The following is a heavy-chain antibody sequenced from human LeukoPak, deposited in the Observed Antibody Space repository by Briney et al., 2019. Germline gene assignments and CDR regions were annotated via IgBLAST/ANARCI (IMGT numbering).Heavy chain of an antibody. CDR3: AKATRDIVVVPDADFDY. CDR1: GFTFSNYG. V-gene: IGHV3-23*01. Sequence: GGTLRLSCAASGFTFSNYGMSWVRQAPGKGLEWVSGISGSGGSTYYADSVKGRFTISRDNSKNTLYLQMNSLRAEDTAVYYCAKATRDIVVVPDADFDYWGQGTLVTVSS. CDR2: ISGSGGST. D-gene: IGHD2-2*01. J-gene: IGHJ4*02.